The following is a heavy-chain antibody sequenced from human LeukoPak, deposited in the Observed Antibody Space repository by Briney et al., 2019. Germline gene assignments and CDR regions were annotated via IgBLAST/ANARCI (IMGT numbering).Heavy chain of an antibody. Sequence: GGSLRLSCVASGFTVSSNYMSWVRQAPGKGLEWVSVIYSGGSTYYADSVKGRFTISRDNSKNTLYLQMNSLRAEDTAVYYCARSDSSGWLYNYYYGMDVWGQGTTVTVSS. V-gene: IGHV3-53*01. CDR2: IYSGGST. CDR1: GFTVSSNY. D-gene: IGHD6-19*01. CDR3: ARSDSSGWLYNYYYGMDV. J-gene: IGHJ6*02.